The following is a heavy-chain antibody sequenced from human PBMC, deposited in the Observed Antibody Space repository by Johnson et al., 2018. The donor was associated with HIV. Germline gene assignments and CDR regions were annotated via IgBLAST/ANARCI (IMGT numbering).Heavy chain of an antibody. CDR1: GFTFSDYY. CDR2: ISSSDSTI. CDR3: ARSKDCRGGSCSDGFDI. J-gene: IGHJ3*02. D-gene: IGHD2-15*01. Sequence: QVTLVESGGGLVQPGGSLRLSCVASGFTFSDYYMSWIRQAPGKGLEWISYISSSDSTIYSADSVQGRFTISRDNAKKSLYLQMNSLRAEDTAMYYCARSKDCRGGSCSDGFDIWGQGTMVIVSS. V-gene: IGHV3-11*04.